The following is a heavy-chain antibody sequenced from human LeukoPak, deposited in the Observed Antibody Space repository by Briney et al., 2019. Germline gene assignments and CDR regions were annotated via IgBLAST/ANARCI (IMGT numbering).Heavy chain of an antibody. V-gene: IGHV1-69*06. CDR3: ARGGNRSMDPDDAFDI. J-gene: IGHJ3*02. D-gene: IGHD4-23*01. CDR1: GGTFGSYA. CDR2: IIPIFGTA. Sequence: SVKVSCKASGGTFGSYAISWVRQAPGQGLEWMGGIIPIFGTANYAQKFQGRVTITADKSTSTAYMELSSLRSEGTAVYYCARGGNRSMDPDDAFDIWGQGTMVTVSS.